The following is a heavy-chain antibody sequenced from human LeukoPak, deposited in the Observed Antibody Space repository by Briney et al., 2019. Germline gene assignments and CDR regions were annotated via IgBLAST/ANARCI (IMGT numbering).Heavy chain of an antibody. CDR1: GFTFSSYA. CDR3: AKPQGPYCSSTSCYFFDY. D-gene: IGHD2-2*01. V-gene: IGHV3-23*01. CDR2: ISGSGGST. Sequence: GGSLRLSCAASGFTFSSYAMSWVRQAPGKGLEWVSAISGSGGSTYYADSVKGRFTISRDNSKNTLYPQMNSLRAEDTAVYYCAKPQGPYCSSTSCYFFDYWGQGTLVTVSS. J-gene: IGHJ4*02.